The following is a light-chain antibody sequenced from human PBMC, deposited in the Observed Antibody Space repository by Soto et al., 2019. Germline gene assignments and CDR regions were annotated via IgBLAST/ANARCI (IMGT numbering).Light chain of an antibody. CDR3: CSYVGSYTFDV. J-gene: IGLJ1*01. Sequence: QSVLTQPRSVSGSPGQSVTISXXXTSXXXGVYNYVSWYQQHPGKAPKLMIYDVSKRPSGVPDRFSGSKSGNTASLTISGLQAEDEADYYCCSYVGSYTFDVFGTGTKLTVL. V-gene: IGLV2-11*01. CDR2: DVS. CDR1: SXXXGVYNY.